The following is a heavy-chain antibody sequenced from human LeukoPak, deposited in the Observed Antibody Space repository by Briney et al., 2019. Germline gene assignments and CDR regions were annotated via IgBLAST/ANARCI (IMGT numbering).Heavy chain of an antibody. V-gene: IGHV3-11*01. CDR1: GFTFCDYY. CDR3: ASGYTDLGGDYAMDV. CDR2: ISSSGSTI. Sequence: PGVSLRLSCSASGFTFCDYYMSWIRQAPGKGREWLSYISSSGSTIDYANYVKGRFTISRDTTKNSLSLQMNSLRDNDTDVYYCASGYTDLGGDYAMDVWGQGTTVTVSS. J-gene: IGHJ6*02. D-gene: IGHD5-18*01.